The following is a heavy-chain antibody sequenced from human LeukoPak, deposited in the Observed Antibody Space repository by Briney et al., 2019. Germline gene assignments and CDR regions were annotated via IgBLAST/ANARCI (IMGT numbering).Heavy chain of an antibody. J-gene: IGHJ3*02. CDR1: GYTFTSYG. D-gene: IGHD3-22*01. V-gene: IGHV1-18*01. CDR2: ISAYNGNT. Sequence: EASVKVSCKASGYTFTSYGISWVRQAPGQGLEWMGWISAYNGNTNYAQKLQGRVTMTTDTSTSTAYMELRSLRSDDTAVYYCAMSYFGYYYDSSGSGAFDIWGQGTMVTVSS. CDR3: AMSYFGYYYDSSGSGAFDI.